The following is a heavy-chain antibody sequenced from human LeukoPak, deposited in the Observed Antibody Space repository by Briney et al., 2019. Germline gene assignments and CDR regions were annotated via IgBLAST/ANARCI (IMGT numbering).Heavy chain of an antibody. Sequence: GASVKVSCKASGGTFSSYAISWVRQAPGQGLEWMGGIIPIFGTANYAQKFQGRVTITTDESTSTAYMELSSLRSEDTAVYYCARAYNTMIVVVWGAFDIWGQGIMVTVSS. D-gene: IGHD3-22*01. CDR1: GGTFSSYA. CDR2: IIPIFGTA. CDR3: ARAYNTMIVVVWGAFDI. J-gene: IGHJ3*02. V-gene: IGHV1-69*05.